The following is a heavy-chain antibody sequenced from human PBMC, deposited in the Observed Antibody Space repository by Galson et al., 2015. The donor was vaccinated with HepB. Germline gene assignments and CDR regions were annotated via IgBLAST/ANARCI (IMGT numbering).Heavy chain of an antibody. J-gene: IGHJ6*02. CDR2: IYYSGST. CDR3: ARDRNEYYYGSGTYYYYGMDV. CDR1: GGSISSYY. Sequence: LSLTCTVSGGSISSYYWSWIRQPPGKGLEWIGYIYYSGSTNYNPSLKSRVTISVDTSKNQFSLKLSSVTAADTAVYYCARDRNEYYYGSGTYYYYGMDVWGQGTTVTVSS. D-gene: IGHD3-10*01. V-gene: IGHV4-59*01.